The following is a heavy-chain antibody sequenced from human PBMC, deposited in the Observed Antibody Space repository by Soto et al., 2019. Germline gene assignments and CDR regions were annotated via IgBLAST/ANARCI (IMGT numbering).Heavy chain of an antibody. D-gene: IGHD1-26*01. CDR1: GFTFSSYA. Sequence: GSLRLSCAASGFTFSSYAMSWVRQAPGKGLEWVSAISGSGGSTYYADSVKGRFTISRDNSKNTLYLQMNSLRAEDTAWYYCAKDDGGVAATSIGQWGQGTLVTVSS. CDR2: ISGSGGST. V-gene: IGHV3-23*01. J-gene: IGHJ4*02. CDR3: AKDDGGVAATSIGQ.